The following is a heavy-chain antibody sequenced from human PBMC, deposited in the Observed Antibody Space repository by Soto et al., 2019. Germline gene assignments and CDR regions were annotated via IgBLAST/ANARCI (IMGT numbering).Heavy chain of an antibody. V-gene: IGHV1-2*04. CDR3: ARSGVVNMITFGRVQLSLPFDY. CDR1: GYTFTGYY. CDR2: INPNSGGT. D-gene: IGHD3-16*01. J-gene: IGHJ4*02. Sequence: ASVKVSCKASGYTFTGYYMHWVRQAPGQGLEWMGWINPNSGGTNYAQKFQGWVTMTRDTSISTAYMELSRLRSDDTAVYYCARSGVVNMITFGRVQLSLPFDYWGQGPLVTVSS.